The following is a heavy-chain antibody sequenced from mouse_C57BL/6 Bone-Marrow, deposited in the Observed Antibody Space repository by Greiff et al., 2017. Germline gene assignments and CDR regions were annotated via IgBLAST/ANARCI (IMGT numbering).Heavy chain of an antibody. D-gene: IGHD2-4*01. J-gene: IGHJ2*01. CDR1: GYSITSGYY. Sequence: ESGPGLVKPSPSLSLTCSVTGYSITSGYYWNWIRQFPGNKLEWMGYISYDGSNNYNPSLKNRISITLDTSKNQFFLKLNSVTTEDTSTYYCARSYYDYDVWGQGTTLTVSS. V-gene: IGHV3-6*01. CDR3: ARSYYDYDV. CDR2: ISYDGSN.